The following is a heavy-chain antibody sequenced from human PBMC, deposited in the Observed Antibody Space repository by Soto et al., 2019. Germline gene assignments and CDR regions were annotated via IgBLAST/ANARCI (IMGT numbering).Heavy chain of an antibody. Sequence: GGSLRLSCAASGFTFSSYAMHWVRQAPGKGLEWVAVISYDGSNKYYADSVKGRFTISRDNSKNTLYLQMNSLRAEDTAVYYCAKYPSHSSGLWGQGTLVTVSS. CDR3: AKYPSHSSGL. CDR2: ISYDGSNK. CDR1: GFTFSSYA. V-gene: IGHV3-30-3*02. D-gene: IGHD5-18*01. J-gene: IGHJ4*02.